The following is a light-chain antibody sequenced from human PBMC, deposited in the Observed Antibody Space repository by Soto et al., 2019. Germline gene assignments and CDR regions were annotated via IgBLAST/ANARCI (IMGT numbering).Light chain of an antibody. V-gene: IGLV1-44*01. CDR3: AAWEDSLTGPV. CDR2: NSN. Sequence: QSVLSQPPSASGTPGQTVIISCSGSRSDIGSNFVNWYQHLPGTAPKLLIYNSNQRPSGVPDRFSGSKSGTSASLAISGLQSEDEADYYCAAWEDSLTGPVFGTGTKLTVL. J-gene: IGLJ1*01. CDR1: RSDIGSNF.